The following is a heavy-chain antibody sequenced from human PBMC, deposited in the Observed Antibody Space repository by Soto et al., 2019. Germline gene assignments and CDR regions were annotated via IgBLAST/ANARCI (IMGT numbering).Heavy chain of an antibody. V-gene: IGHV3-23*01. D-gene: IGHD2-15*01. CDR1: GFTFSTYA. J-gene: IGHJ4*02. CDR3: ANHLCSGAGWDYFDY. CDR2: ISGSGGHT. Sequence: EVQLLESGGGLVQPGGSLRLSCAASGFTFSTYAMTWVRQAPGKGLEWVSAISGSGGHTYYGDSVKGRFSISRDNSKNTRDLQMNSRGAEDTAVYYCANHLCSGAGWDYFDYWGQGTLVTVSS.